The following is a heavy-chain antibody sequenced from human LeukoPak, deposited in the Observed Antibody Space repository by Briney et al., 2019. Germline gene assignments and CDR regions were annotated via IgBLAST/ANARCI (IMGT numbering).Heavy chain of an antibody. CDR1: VGSISSYY. Sequence: SETLSLSCTVSVGSISSYYWRWIRQPPEQGLEWIGYIYYSGSTNYNPSLKSRVTISVDTSKNQFSLKLSSVTAADSAVYYCARGELRGPYNWFDPWGQGTLVTVSS. V-gene: IGHV4-59*01. CDR2: IYYSGST. J-gene: IGHJ5*02. D-gene: IGHD1-26*01. CDR3: ARGELRGPYNWFDP.